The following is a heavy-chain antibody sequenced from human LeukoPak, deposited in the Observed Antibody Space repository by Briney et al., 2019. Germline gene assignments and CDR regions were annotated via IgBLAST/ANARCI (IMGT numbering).Heavy chain of an antibody. CDR1: GFTFSSYS. V-gene: IGHV3-48*01. D-gene: IGHD5-18*01. J-gene: IGHJ4*02. CDR3: ARSLVGYSYDPYYFDY. CDR2: ISSSSSTI. Sequence: GGSLRLSCAASGFTFSSYSMNWVRQAPGKGLEWVSYISSSSSTIYYADSVKGRFTISRDNAKNALYLQMNSLRAEDTAVYYCARSLVGYSYDPYYFDYWGQGTLVTVSS.